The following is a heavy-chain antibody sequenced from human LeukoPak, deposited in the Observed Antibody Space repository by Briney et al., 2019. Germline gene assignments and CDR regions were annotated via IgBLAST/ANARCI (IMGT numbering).Heavy chain of an antibody. J-gene: IGHJ6*02. D-gene: IGHD3-10*01. CDR3: ARVYGSGSRNYYYGMDV. CDR2: IVVGSGNT. Sequence: SVKVSCKASGFTFTSSAMQWVRQARGQRVEWIGWIVVGSGNTNYAQKFQERVTITRDMSTSTAYMELSSLRSEDTAVYYCARVYGSGSRNYYYGMDVWGQGTTVTVSS. V-gene: IGHV1-58*02. CDR1: GFTFTSSA.